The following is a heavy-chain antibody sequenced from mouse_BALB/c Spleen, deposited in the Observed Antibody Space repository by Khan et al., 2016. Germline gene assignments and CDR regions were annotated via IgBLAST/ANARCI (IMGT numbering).Heavy chain of an antibody. J-gene: IGHJ2*01. Sequence: GPGLVKHSQSLSRACSVTGYSITSGYYLNWFLQFPGKKLESMGYISYDCSNNYNPSLKNRISITRDTSKNQFVLKLNSVTTEDTATYYCAREDYYGYYCDYWVQGTTLPVSS. D-gene: IGHD1-2*01. V-gene: IGHV3-6*01. CDR1: GYSITSGYY. CDR2: ISYDCSN. CDR3: AREDYYGYYCDY.